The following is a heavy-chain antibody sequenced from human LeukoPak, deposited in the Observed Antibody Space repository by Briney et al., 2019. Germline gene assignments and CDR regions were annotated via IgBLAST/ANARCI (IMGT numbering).Heavy chain of an antibody. J-gene: IGHJ2*01. V-gene: IGHV3-30*02. CDR1: EFTVSSNY. CDR3: AKESEEEQLLGEAMFDH. Sequence: GGSLRLSCAVSEFTVSSNYMSWVRQAPGKGLEWLTFIRHDGSFKEYADSVKGRFIISRDNSKNTLYLQMNSLSSEDTALYSCAKESEEEQLLGEAMFDHWGRGTLLTVSS. D-gene: IGHD1-26*01. CDR2: IRHDGSFK.